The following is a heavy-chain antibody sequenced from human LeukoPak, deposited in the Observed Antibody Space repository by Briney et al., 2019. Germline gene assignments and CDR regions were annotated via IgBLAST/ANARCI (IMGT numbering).Heavy chain of an antibody. CDR2: VYPTGNT. CDR1: GGAIRSGNYD. D-gene: IGHD3-3*01. V-gene: IGHV4-30-2*01. CDR3: ARDYLEGTVGAFDI. J-gene: IGHJ3*02. Sequence: PSETLSLTCAVSGGAIRSGNYDWTWIRQPPGKGLEWIGYVYPTGNTYYNPSLKSRVTISVDTSKNQFSLKLSSVTAADTAVYYCARDYLEGTVGAFDIWGQGTMVTVSS.